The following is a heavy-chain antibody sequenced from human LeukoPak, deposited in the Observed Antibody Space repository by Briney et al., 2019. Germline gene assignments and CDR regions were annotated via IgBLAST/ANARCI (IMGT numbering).Heavy chain of an antibody. CDR1: GLTVSSNY. J-gene: IGHJ4*02. CDR2: IYSGDTT. Sequence: GGSLRLSCAASGLTVSSNYMSWVRQAPGKGLEWVSVIYSGDTTSYADSVKGRFTVSRPNSKNTLYLQMNSLRAEDTAVYYCARITGWRFDYWGQGALVTVSS. V-gene: IGHV3-53*04. CDR3: ARITGWRFDY. D-gene: IGHD6-19*01.